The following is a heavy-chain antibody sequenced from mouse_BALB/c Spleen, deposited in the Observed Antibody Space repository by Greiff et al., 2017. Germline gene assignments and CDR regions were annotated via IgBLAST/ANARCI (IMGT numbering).Heavy chain of an antibody. J-gene: IGHJ1*01. V-gene: IGHV1-54*01. CDR2: INPGSGGT. D-gene: IGHD1-1*01. CDR1: GYAFTNYL. Sequence: QVHVKQSGAELVRPGTSVKVSCKASGYAFTNYLIEWVKQRPGQGLEWIGVINPGSGGTNYNEKFKGKATLTADKSSSTAYMQLSSLTSDDSAVYFCARCYYGSSYRYFDVWGAGTTVTVSS. CDR3: ARCYYGSSYRYFDV.